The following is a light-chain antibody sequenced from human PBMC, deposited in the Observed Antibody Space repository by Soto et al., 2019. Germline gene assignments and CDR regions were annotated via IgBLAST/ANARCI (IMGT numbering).Light chain of an antibody. V-gene: IGLV2-8*01. Sequence: QSALTQPPSASGSPGQSVTISCSGTSSDVGGYNYVSWYQQHPGKVPRLIIYEVSQRPSGVPDRFSGSKSGNTASLTVSELRTEDEADYYCSSYAGNNNLLFGGGTQLTVL. CDR1: SSDVGGYNY. CDR3: SSYAGNNNLL. CDR2: EVS. J-gene: IGLJ3*02.